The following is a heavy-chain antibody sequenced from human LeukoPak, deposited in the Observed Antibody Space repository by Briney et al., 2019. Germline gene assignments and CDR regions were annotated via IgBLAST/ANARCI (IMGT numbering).Heavy chain of an antibody. Sequence: GGSLRLSCAASGFTFSSYWMSWVRQAPGKGLEWVANIKQDGSEKYYVDSVKGRFTISGDNAKNSLYLQMNSLRAEDTAVYYCARDVYSWYPLFGYYWGQGTLVTVSS. J-gene: IGHJ4*02. V-gene: IGHV3-7*01. CDR1: GFTFSSYW. D-gene: IGHD6-13*01. CDR2: IKQDGSEK. CDR3: ARDVYSWYPLFGYY.